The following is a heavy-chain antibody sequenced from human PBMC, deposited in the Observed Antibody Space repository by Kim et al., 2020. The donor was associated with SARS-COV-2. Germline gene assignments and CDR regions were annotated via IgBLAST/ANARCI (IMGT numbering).Heavy chain of an antibody. J-gene: IGHJ4*02. Sequence: ASVKVSCKASGYTFTSYGISWVRQAPGQGLEWMGWISAYNGNTNYAQKLQGRVTMTTDTSTSTAYMELRSLRSDDTAVYYCARDPPRMVATPAYDYWGQGTLVTVSS. D-gene: IGHD5-12*01. CDR1: GYTFTSYG. CDR3: ARDPPRMVATPAYDY. V-gene: IGHV1-18*01. CDR2: ISAYNGNT.